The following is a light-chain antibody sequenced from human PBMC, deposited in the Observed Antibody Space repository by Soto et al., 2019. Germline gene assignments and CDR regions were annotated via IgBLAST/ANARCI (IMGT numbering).Light chain of an antibody. CDR2: SNN. CDR3: AAWDDSLNGVV. V-gene: IGLV1-44*01. CDR1: SSNIGSYT. Sequence: QSVLTQPPSASETPGQRVTVSCSGSSSNIGSYTVNWYQQLPGTAPKLLIYSNNQRPSGVPDRFSGYQSGTSASLAISGLQSEDEADYYCAAWDDSLNGVVFGGGTKLTVL. J-gene: IGLJ2*01.